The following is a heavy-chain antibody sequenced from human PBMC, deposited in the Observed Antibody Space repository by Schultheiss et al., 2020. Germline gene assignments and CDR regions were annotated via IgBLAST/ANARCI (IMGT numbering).Heavy chain of an antibody. CDR1: GGSISSYY. V-gene: IGHV4-4*07. J-gene: IGHJ6*02. CDR3: ARGGSSWYLVGYYYYGMDV. Sequence: SETLSLTCTVSGGSISSYYWSWIRQPAGKGLEWIGRIYTSGSTNYNPSLKSRVTIAVDTSKNQFSLKLSSVTAADTAVYYCARGGSSWYLVGYYYYGMDVWGQGTTVTVSS. CDR2: IYTSGST. D-gene: IGHD6-13*01.